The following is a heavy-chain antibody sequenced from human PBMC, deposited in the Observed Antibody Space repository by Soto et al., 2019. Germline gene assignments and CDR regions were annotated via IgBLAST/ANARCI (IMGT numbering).Heavy chain of an antibody. CDR1: GSRFSNYV. CDR2: IIPIFNST. V-gene: IGHV1-69*06. Sequence: QVQLVQSGAEVKTPGSSLKVSCKVSGSRFSNYVISWVRQAPGHGLEWLGRIIPIFNSTKYAQSFQGRVTITADKSTSTASLELSSLRSHDTAVYYCAREGRGKKAGYNGLVSLGYWGQGTLVTVSS. CDR3: AREGRGKKAGYNGLVSLGY. D-gene: IGHD2-2*02. J-gene: IGHJ4*02.